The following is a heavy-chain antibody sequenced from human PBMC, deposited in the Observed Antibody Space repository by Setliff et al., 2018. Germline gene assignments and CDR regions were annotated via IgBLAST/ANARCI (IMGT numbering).Heavy chain of an antibody. D-gene: IGHD2-2*01. J-gene: IGHJ4*02. CDR2: IYYSGST. CDR3: ARVPKEYQLLLYFDY. CDR1: RGSISSHY. V-gene: IGHV4-59*11. Sequence: SETLSLTCTVSRGSISSHYWSWIRQPPGKGLEWIGSIYYSGSTNYNPSLKSRVTISLDTSKNQFSLKLSSVTAADTAVYYCARVPKEYQLLLYFDYWGQGALVTVSS.